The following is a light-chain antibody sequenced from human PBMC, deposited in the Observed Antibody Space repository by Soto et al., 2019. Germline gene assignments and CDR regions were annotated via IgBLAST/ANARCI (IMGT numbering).Light chain of an antibody. V-gene: IGLV4-60*02. CDR2: LEGSGSY. CDR1: SGHSSYI. CDR3: ETWDSNTRV. Sequence: QPVLTQSSSASASLGSSVKLTCTLSSGHSSYIIAWHHQQPGKAPRYLMKLEGSGSYNKGSGVPDRFSGSSSGADRYLTISNHQLEDEANYCCETWDSNTRVFGGGTKLTVL. J-gene: IGLJ2*01.